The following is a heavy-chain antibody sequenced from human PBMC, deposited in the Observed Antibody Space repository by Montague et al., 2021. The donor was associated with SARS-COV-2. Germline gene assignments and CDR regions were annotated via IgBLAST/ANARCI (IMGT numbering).Heavy chain of an antibody. V-gene: IGHV4-34*01. CDR1: GGSFTTYY. J-gene: IGHJ6*03. D-gene: IGHD2-2*02. CDR3: ARLGDGVVPSPILGVGPYYSYYYMDV. CDR2: IHHGGST. Sequence: SETLSLTCAVHGGSFTTYYWNWIRQPPGKGLECIGDIHHGGSTNYNPSLKSRVTISADTSKNQFSLKLTSVAAADTAVYYCARLGDGVVPSPILGVGPYYSYYYMDVWGKGTTVTVSS.